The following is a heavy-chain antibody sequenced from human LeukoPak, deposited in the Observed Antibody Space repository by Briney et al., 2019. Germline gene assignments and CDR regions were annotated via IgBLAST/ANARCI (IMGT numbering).Heavy chain of an antibody. Sequence: PGGSLRLSCAASGFTFSSYWMSWVRQAPGKGLEWVANIKQDGSEKYYVDSVKGRFTISRDNAKNSLYLQMNSLRAEDTAVYYCARDGRYSGYDSYYYYMDVWGKGTTVTVSS. CDR3: ARDGRYSGYDSYYYYMDV. CDR2: IKQDGSEK. D-gene: IGHD5-12*01. CDR1: GFTFSSYW. V-gene: IGHV3-7*01. J-gene: IGHJ6*03.